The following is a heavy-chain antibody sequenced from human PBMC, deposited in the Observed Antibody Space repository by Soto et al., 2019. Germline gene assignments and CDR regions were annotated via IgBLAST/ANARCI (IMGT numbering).Heavy chain of an antibody. V-gene: IGHV4-31*02. CDR2: IYYSGST. Sequence: PSETLSLTCTFSGGSRSSGGYYWSWIRQHPGVGLEWNGYIYYSGSTYYNPSLKSRVTISVDTSKNQFSLKLSSVTAADTAVYYCARERRFLEWLLGEYGMDVWGQGTTVTVSS. CDR3: ARERRFLEWLLGEYGMDV. CDR1: GGSRSSGGYY. D-gene: IGHD3-3*01. J-gene: IGHJ6*02.